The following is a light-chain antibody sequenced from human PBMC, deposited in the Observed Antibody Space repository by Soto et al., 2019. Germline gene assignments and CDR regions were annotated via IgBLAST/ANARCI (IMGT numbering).Light chain of an antibody. CDR2: DVS. CDR1: SSDVGDYNY. J-gene: IGLJ1*01. Sequence: QSVLTQPASVSGSPGQSITISCTGTSSDVGDYNYVSWYQQHPGKAPKFMIYDVSNRPSGVSNRFSGSKSGNTASLTISGLQAEDEADYYCSSYTTSNTRQIVFGTGTQLTVL. V-gene: IGLV2-14*01. CDR3: SSYTTSNTRQIV.